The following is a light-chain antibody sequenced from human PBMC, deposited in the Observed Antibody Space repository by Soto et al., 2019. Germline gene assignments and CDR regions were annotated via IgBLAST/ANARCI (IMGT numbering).Light chain of an antibody. J-gene: IGLJ1*01. V-gene: IGLV2-8*01. CDR1: SSDVGGYNY. CDR2: DVS. Sequence: QSALTQPPSASGSPGQSVAISCTGTSSDVGGYNYVSWYQQLPGKAPKLMIYDVSKGPSGVPDRFSGSKSGNSASLTVSGLQAADEADYYCSSYAGTHIVFGTGTKVTVL. CDR3: SSYAGTHIV.